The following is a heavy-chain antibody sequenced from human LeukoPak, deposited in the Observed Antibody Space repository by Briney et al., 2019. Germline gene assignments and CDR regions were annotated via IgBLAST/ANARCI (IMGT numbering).Heavy chain of an antibody. J-gene: IGHJ4*02. Sequence: SETLSLTCTVSGGSISSYYWSWIRQPPGKGLEWIGYIYYSGSTNYNPSLKSRLTISLDTSKNQFSLRLYSVTAADTAVYYCASNNLDTAMANFDYWGQGTLVTVSS. CDR1: GGSISSYY. D-gene: IGHD5-18*01. CDR2: IYYSGST. V-gene: IGHV4-59*01. CDR3: ASNNLDTAMANFDY.